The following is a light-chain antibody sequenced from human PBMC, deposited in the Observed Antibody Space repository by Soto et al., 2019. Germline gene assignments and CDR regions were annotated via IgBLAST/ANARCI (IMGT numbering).Light chain of an antibody. J-gene: IGKJ5*01. V-gene: IGKV3-11*01. Sequence: EIVLTQSPATPSLSPGERATLSCRASPSVTNYLAWYQQKPGQPPRLLIYGAFNRAAGIPARFSGSGSGTDFTLTISSLEPEDSAVYYCQQRNIWPTVTFGQGTRLEIK. CDR1: PSVTNY. CDR3: QQRNIWPTVT. CDR2: GAF.